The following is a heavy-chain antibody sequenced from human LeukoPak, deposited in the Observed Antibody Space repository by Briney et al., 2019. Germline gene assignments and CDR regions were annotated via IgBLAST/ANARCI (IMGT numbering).Heavy chain of an antibody. Sequence: GGSLRLSCAASGFTFSSYGMHWVRQAPGKGLEWVAVVSHDGSNKYYADSVKGRFTISRDNSEKTLSLQMNSLRVEDTAVYYCTKEGYYGSGSFPDYWGQGSLVTVSA. D-gene: IGHD3-10*01. CDR3: TKEGYYGSGSFPDY. J-gene: IGHJ4*02. CDR2: VSHDGSNK. V-gene: IGHV3-30*18. CDR1: GFTFSSYG.